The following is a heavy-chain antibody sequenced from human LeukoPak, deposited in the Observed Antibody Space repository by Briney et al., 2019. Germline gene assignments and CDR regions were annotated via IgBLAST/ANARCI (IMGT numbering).Heavy chain of an antibody. Sequence: SETLSLTCAVYGGSFSGYCWSWIRQPPGKGLEWIGEINHSGSTNYNPSLKSRVTISVDTSKNQFSLKLSSVTAADTAVYYCARAGIYSSSNWFDPWGRGTLVTVSS. CDR3: ARAGIYSSSNWFDP. CDR2: INHSGST. D-gene: IGHD6-13*01. CDR1: GGSFSGYC. V-gene: IGHV4-34*01. J-gene: IGHJ5*02.